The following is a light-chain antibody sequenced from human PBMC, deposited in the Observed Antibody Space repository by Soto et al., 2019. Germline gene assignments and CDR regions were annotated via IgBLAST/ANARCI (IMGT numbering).Light chain of an antibody. CDR1: SSDVGSYNR. CDR3: SLYISGSTYV. Sequence: QSALTQAPAVSVSPGQSVTISCTGPSSDVGSYNRLSWYQQPPGTAPKLIMYEVNIRPSGVPDRFSGSKSGSTASLTISGLQAEDEADYYCSLYISGSTYVFGTGTKV. J-gene: IGLJ1*01. CDR2: EVN. V-gene: IGLV2-18*01.